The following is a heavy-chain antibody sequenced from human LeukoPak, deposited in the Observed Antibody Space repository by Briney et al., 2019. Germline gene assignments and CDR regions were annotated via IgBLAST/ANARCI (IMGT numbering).Heavy chain of an antibody. J-gene: IGHJ1*01. Sequence: RASVKVSCKASGGTFSDHAVSWVRQAPGQGLEWMGGIIPIFGTANYAQKFQGRVTITADESTSTAYMELSSLRSEDTAVYYCANSYDSSGYFYFQHWGQGTLVTVSS. CDR3: ANSYDSSGYFYFQH. D-gene: IGHD3-22*01. V-gene: IGHV1-69*13. CDR2: IIPIFGTA. CDR1: GGTFSDHA.